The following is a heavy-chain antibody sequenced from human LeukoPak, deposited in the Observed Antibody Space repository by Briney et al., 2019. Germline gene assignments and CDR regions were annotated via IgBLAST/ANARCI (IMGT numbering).Heavy chain of an antibody. CDR2: ISGSGGST. CDR3: AKEWDYYGSGSYYNEGYFDY. D-gene: IGHD3-10*01. CDR1: GFTFSSYG. V-gene: IGHV3-23*01. Sequence: GGSLRLSCAASGFTFSSYGMSWVRQAPGKGLEWVSAISGSGGSTYYADSVKGRFTISRDNSKNTLYLQMNSLRAEDTAVYYCAKEWDYYGSGSYYNEGYFDYWGQGTLVTVSS. J-gene: IGHJ4*02.